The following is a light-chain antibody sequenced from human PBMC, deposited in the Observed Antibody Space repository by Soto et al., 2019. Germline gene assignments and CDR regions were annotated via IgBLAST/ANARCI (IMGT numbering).Light chain of an antibody. J-gene: IGKJ1*01. CDR3: QQYNNWPTWT. V-gene: IGKV3-15*01. Sequence: EIVMTQSPATLSVSPGERATLSCRASQSVSSNLAWYQQKPGQAPRLLIYGASTRATGIPARFSGSESGTEFTLTISSVQSEDFAVYYCQQYNNWPTWTFGQGTKVEIK. CDR2: GAS. CDR1: QSVSSN.